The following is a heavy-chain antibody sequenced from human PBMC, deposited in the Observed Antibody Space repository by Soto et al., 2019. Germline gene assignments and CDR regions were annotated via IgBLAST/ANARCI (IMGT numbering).Heavy chain of an antibody. V-gene: IGHV1-18*01. CDR2: ISSKNGNT. CDR3: AREPPETTPDY. CDR1: GYTFSDYG. Sequence: QVQLVQSGADVKKPGASVKVSCKASGYTFSDYGVSWVRHAPGQGLEWMGWISSKNGNTNFAQKFRGRVTLTTDPATSTVYMELRSLRPDDTAVYYCAREPPETTPDYWGQGTLVTVSS. J-gene: IGHJ4*02. D-gene: IGHD1-1*01.